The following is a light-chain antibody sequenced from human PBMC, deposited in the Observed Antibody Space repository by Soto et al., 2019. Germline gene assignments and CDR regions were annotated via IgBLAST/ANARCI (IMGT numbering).Light chain of an antibody. J-gene: IGKJ1*01. CDR3: QQYNSFWK. CDR2: AAS. CDR1: QSISSW. V-gene: IGKV1-5*01. Sequence: IQMTHSPSTLSASVGDRVTITCRASQSISSWLAWYQQKPGKAPKLLIYAASSLQSGVPSRFSGSGSGTEFTLTISSLQPDDFATYYCQQYNSFWKFGQGTKVDIK.